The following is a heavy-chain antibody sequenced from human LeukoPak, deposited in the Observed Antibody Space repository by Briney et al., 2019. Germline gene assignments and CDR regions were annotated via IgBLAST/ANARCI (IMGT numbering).Heavy chain of an antibody. V-gene: IGHV3-11*04. CDR2: ISSSSSTI. Sequence: GGSLRLSRAASGFTFSDYYMSWIRQAPGKGLEWVSYISSSSSTIYYADSVKGRFTISRDNAKNSLYLQMNSLRAEDTAVYYCARSDYGGNWFDPWGQGTLVTVSS. CDR3: ARSDYGGNWFDP. CDR1: GFTFSDYY. D-gene: IGHD4/OR15-4a*01. J-gene: IGHJ5*02.